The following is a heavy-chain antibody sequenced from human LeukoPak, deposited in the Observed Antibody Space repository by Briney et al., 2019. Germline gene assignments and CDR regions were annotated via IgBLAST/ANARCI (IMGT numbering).Heavy chain of an antibody. J-gene: IGHJ4*02. D-gene: IGHD5-12*01. CDR3: VNLGYSD. Sequence: GGSLRLSCEASGFSFSAAWMTWVRQAPGKGLEWVATIKNDGSDKYYVDSVKGRFTLSRDNAKNLVYLQMYSLRVEDTAVYYCVNLGYSDGGQGTLVTVSS. CDR1: GFSFSAAW. V-gene: IGHV3-7*01. CDR2: IKNDGSDK.